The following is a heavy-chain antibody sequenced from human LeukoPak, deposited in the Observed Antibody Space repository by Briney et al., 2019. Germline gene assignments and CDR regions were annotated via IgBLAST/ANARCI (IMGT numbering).Heavy chain of an antibody. Sequence: ASVKVSCKVSGNSLSELSIQWVRQAPGKGPECMGGFDPEEAKMVYAQNFQGRVTMTEDTSTQTAYMELSGLTSDDTALYHCTTRSGDFWSGFVNWGQGTLVTVSS. D-gene: IGHD3-3*01. CDR1: GNSLSELS. CDR3: TTRSGDFWSGFVN. V-gene: IGHV1-24*01. CDR2: FDPEEAKM. J-gene: IGHJ4*02.